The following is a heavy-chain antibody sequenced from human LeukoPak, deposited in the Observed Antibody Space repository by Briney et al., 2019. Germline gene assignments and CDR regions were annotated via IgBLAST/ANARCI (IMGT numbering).Heavy chain of an antibody. J-gene: IGHJ4*02. CDR2: IRYDGSNK. V-gene: IGHV3-30*02. D-gene: IGHD3-10*01. CDR1: GFTFSTYG. Sequence: GGSLRLSCAASGFTFSTYGMHWVRQAPGKGLEWVAFIRYDGSNKYYADSVKGRFTISRDNSKNTLYLQMNSLRADDTAVYYCAKDERPYYYGSGSHFDYWGQGTLVTVSS. CDR3: AKDERPYYYGSGSHFDY.